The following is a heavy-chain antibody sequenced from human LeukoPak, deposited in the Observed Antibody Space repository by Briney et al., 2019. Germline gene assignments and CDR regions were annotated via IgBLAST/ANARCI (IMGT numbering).Heavy chain of an antibody. V-gene: IGHV4-59*01. Sequence: PSETLSLTCTVSGVSISSYYWSWIRQPPGKGLEWIGYIYYSGSTNYNPSLKSRVTISVDTSKNQFSLKLSSVTAADTAVYYCARVHPGTMIVDWGQGTLVTVSS. J-gene: IGHJ4*02. CDR1: GVSISSYY. D-gene: IGHD3-22*01. CDR3: ARVHPGTMIVD. CDR2: IYYSGST.